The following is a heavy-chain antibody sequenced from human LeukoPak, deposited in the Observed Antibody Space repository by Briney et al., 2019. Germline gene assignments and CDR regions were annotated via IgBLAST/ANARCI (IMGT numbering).Heavy chain of an antibody. CDR3: ATYRRAVYHGPRSDLFKY. CDR2: IGSSATTT. J-gene: IGHJ4*02. CDR1: GFTLSDYY. Sequence: GSLRLSCAASGFTLSDYYMTWIRQAPGKGLEWVSYIGSSATTTYYADSVKGRFTISRDNAKNSLYLQLNSLRAEDTAAYFCATYRRAVYHGPRSDLFKYWGQGTLVTVSS. D-gene: IGHD3-10*01. V-gene: IGHV3-11*01.